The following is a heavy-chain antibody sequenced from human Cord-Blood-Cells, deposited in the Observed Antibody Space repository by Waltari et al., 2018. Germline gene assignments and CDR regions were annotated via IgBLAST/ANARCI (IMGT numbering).Heavy chain of an antibody. CDR1: GGSFSGYY. Sequence: QVQLQQWGAGLLKPSETLSLTCAVYGGSFSGYYWSWIRQPPGTGLEWIGEINHSGSTNYNQALESGVTISVDTSKNQFSLKLSYVTAADTAVYYCARGRRSSSSYNWFDPWGQGTLVTVSS. CDR2: INHSGST. D-gene: IGHD6-6*01. J-gene: IGHJ5*02. CDR3: ARGRRSSSSYNWFDP. V-gene: IGHV4-34*01.